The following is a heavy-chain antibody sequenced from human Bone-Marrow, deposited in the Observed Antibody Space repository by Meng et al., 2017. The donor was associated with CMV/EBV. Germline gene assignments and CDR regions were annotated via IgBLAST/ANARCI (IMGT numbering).Heavy chain of an antibody. CDR2: IRSKAYGGTT. D-gene: IGHD2-15*01. J-gene: IGHJ6*02. Sequence: GESLKISCTASGFTFGDYAMSWVRQAPGKGLEWVGFIRSKAYGGTTEYAASVKGRFTISRDDSKSIAYLQMNSLKTEDTAVYYCTRDFKPSSPLLYYYYYGMDVWGQGTTVTVSS. V-gene: IGHV3-49*04. CDR3: TRDFKPSSPLLYYYYYGMDV. CDR1: GFTFGDYA.